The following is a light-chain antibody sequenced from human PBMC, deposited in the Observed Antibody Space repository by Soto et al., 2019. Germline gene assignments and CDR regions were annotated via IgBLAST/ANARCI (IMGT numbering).Light chain of an antibody. CDR2: GAS. CDR1: QSVSSSY. CDR3: QQSSNWPPIT. Sequence: VVTQSPGTLSLSPGEGATLSCRAGQSVSSSYLAWYQQKPGQAPRLLIYGASNRATGIPDRFSGSGSGTDFTLTISSLEAEDFAIYYCQQSSNWPPITXGQGTRLEIK. V-gene: IGKV3D-20*02. J-gene: IGKJ5*01.